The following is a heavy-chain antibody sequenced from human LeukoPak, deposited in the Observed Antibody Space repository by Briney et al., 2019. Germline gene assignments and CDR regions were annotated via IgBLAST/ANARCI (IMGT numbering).Heavy chain of an antibody. V-gene: IGHV4-59*08. CDR2: ISDSGST. CDR3: ARRRVGDLTVGSDTWFDP. J-gene: IGHJ5*02. Sequence: SETLSLTCTVSGGSINDYYWGWIRQPPGKGLEWIGYISDSGSTNYNPSLQSRVTISVDTSKNQFSLKLSSVTASDTAVYYCARRRVGDLTVGSDTWFDPWGQGALVTVSS. CDR1: GGSINDYY. D-gene: IGHD2-15*01.